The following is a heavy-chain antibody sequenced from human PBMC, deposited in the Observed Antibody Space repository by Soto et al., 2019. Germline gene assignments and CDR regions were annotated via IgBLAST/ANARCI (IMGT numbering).Heavy chain of an antibody. CDR3: AKVSVVVAAKFDS. J-gene: IGHJ4*02. V-gene: IGHV3-23*01. CDR1: GFTFNNYA. Sequence: VGSLRLSCAASGFTFNNYAMSWVRQAPGKGLEWVSAISSSGYSTYYADSVKGRFTISRDNSKNTVYLQMNNLRAEDTAVYYCAKVSVVVAAKFDSWGQGTRVTVAS. CDR2: ISSSGYST. D-gene: IGHD2-21*02.